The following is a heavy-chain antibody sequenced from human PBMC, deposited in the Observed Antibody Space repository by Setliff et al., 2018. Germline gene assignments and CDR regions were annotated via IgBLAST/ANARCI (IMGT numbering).Heavy chain of an antibody. CDR1: GGSISSGNYY. D-gene: IGHD3-22*01. V-gene: IGHV4-39*07. J-gene: IGHJ6*03. CDR2: IYYSGST. Sequence: SETLSLTCTVSGGSISSGNYYWGWIRQPPGKGLEWIGSIYYSGSTYYNPSLKSRVTISVDTSKNQFSLKLSSVTAADTAVYYCAREAGYYDSSGPVGVPYYYYMDVWGKGTTVTVS. CDR3: AREAGYYDSSGPVGVPYYYYMDV.